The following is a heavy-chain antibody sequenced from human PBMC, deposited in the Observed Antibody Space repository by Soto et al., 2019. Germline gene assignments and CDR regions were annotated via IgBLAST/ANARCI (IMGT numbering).Heavy chain of an antibody. V-gene: IGHV3-30-3*01. J-gene: IGHJ6*02. CDR2: ISYDGSNK. CDR3: GGEDGMDV. CDR1: GFTFSSYA. Sequence: QVQLVESGGGVVQPGRSLRLSCAASGFTFSSYAMHWVRQAPGKGLEWVAVISYDGSNKYYADSVKGRFTISRDNSKNTLYLQMNSLRAEDTAVYYCGGEDGMDVWGQGTTVTVSS.